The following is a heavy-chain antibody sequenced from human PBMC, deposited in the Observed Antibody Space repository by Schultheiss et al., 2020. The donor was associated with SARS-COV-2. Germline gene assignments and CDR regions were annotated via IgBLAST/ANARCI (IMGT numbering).Heavy chain of an antibody. Sequence: SETLSLTCTVSGGSISSGDYYWSWIRQPPGKGLEWIGYIYYSGSTNYNPSLKSRVTISVDKSKNQFSLKLSSVTAADTAVYYCARGVYGDYGPFDYWGQGTLVTVSS. V-gene: IGHV4-61*08. CDR2: IYYSGST. CDR1: GGSISSGDYY. D-gene: IGHD4-17*01. CDR3: ARGVYGDYGPFDY. J-gene: IGHJ4*02.